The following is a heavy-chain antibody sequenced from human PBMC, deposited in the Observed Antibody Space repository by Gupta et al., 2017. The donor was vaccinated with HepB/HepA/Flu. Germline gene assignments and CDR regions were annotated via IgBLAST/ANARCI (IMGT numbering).Heavy chain of an antibody. V-gene: IGHV3-7*01. D-gene: IGHD3-10*01. CDR1: GFTFTSYW. CDR2: IKEDGSEK. Sequence: EVQLVESGGGLVQPGGSLRLSCAASGFTFTSYWMSWVRQAPGKGLEWVANIKEDGSEKYYVDSVKGRFTISRDNAKNSLHLQMNSLRDEDTAVYYCARGGGGWSHWGQGTLVTVSS. J-gene: IGHJ4*02. CDR3: ARGGGGWSH.